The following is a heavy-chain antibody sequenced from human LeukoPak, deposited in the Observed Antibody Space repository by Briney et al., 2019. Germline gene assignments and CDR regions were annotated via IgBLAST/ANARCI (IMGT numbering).Heavy chain of an antibody. J-gene: IGHJ4*02. D-gene: IGHD6-13*01. CDR3: ARGLGEQQLVLDY. V-gene: IGHV1-69*04. Sequence: SVKVSCKASGYTFTSYDINWVRQAPGQGLEWMGRIIPILGIANYAQKFQGRVTITADKSTTTTYMELSSLRSEDTAVYYCARGLGEQQLVLDYWGQGTLVTVSS. CDR2: IIPILGIA. CDR1: GYTFTSYD.